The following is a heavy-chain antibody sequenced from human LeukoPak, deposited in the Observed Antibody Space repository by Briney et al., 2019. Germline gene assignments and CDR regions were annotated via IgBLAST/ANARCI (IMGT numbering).Heavy chain of an antibody. J-gene: IGHJ4*02. CDR2: INPSGGST. V-gene: IGHV1-46*01. Sequence: GASVKVSCKASGYTFTNYYMNWVRQAPGQGLEWMGIINPSGGSTSHAQKFQGRVTVTRDTSTSTVYMELSSLRSEDTAMYYCAREGEIGYDLSDYWGQGTLITVSS. CDR3: AREGEIGYDLSDY. CDR1: GYTFTNYY. D-gene: IGHD5-12*01.